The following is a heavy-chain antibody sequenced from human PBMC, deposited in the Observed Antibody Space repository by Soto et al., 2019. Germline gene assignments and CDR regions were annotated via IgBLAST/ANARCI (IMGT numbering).Heavy chain of an antibody. J-gene: IGHJ4*02. Sequence: ESGGGVVQPGRSLRLSCAASGFTFSSYGMHWVRQAPGKGLEWVAVIWYDGSNKYYADSVKGRFTISRDNSKNTLYLQMNSLRAEDTAVYYCARETGYSSSPFDYWGQGTLVTVSS. V-gene: IGHV3-33*01. D-gene: IGHD6-13*01. CDR2: IWYDGSNK. CDR3: ARETGYSSSPFDY. CDR1: GFTFSSYG.